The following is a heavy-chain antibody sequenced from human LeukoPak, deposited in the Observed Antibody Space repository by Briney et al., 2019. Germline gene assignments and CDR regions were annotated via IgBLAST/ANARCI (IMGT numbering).Heavy chain of an antibody. CDR2: ISYDGSNK. Sequence: PGGSLRLSCAASGFTFSSYAMHWVRQAPGKGLEWVAVISYDGSNKYYADSVKGRFTISRDNSKNTLYLQMNSLRVEDTAVYYCARGDGDYYDSSGYSDGRLILDYWGQGTLVTVSS. CDR1: GFTFSSYA. V-gene: IGHV3-30-3*01. D-gene: IGHD3-22*01. CDR3: ARGDGDYYDSSGYSDGRLILDY. J-gene: IGHJ4*02.